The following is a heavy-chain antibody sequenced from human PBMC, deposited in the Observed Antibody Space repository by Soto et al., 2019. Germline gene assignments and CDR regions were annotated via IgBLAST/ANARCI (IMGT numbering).Heavy chain of an antibody. J-gene: IGHJ1*01. Sequence: QLQLQESGPGLVEPSETLSLTCTVSGGSISGTNEYWGWIRQPPGKGLEWIASIHYDGRTYYTPSIKSRLTISADTSKNHFSLKLSSVTAADTAVYYCASTYFGSGSYSYWGQGTLVIVSS. CDR3: ASTYFGSGSYSY. CDR1: GGSISGTNEY. D-gene: IGHD3-10*01. CDR2: IHYDGRT. V-gene: IGHV4-39*02.